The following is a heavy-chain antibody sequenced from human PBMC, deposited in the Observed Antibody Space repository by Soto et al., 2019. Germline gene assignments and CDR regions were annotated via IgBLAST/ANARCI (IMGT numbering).Heavy chain of an antibody. J-gene: IGHJ6*03. D-gene: IGHD1-26*01. V-gene: IGHV4-39*01. CDR1: GGSISSSSYY. CDR2: IYYSGST. Sequence: QLQLQESGPGLVKPSETLSLTCTVSGGSISSSSYYWGWIRQPPGKGLEWIGSIYYSGSTYYNPSLKSRVTISVDTSKNQFSLKLSSVTAADTAVYYSARHFREVGYYYMDVWGKGNTVTVSS. CDR3: ARHFREVGYYYMDV.